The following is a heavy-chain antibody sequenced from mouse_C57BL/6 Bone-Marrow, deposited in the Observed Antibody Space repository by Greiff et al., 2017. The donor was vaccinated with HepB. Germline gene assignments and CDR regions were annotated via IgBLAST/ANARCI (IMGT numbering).Heavy chain of an antibody. D-gene: IGHD1-1*01. V-gene: IGHV1-26*01. Sequence: VQLQQSGPELVKPGASVKISCKASGYTFTDYYMNWVKPSHGKSLEWIGDINPNNGGTSYNQKFKGKATLTVDKSSSTAYMELRSLTSEDSAVYYCARGVGYYYAMDYWGQGTSVTVSS. CDR1: GYTFTDYY. J-gene: IGHJ4*01. CDR2: INPNNGGT. CDR3: ARGVGYYYAMDY.